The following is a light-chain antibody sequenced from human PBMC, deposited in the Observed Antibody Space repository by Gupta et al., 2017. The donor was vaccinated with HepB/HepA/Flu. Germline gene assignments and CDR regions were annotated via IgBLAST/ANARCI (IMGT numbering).Light chain of an antibody. CDR2: DVN. CDR3: SSYTSTLYV. J-gene: IGLJ1*01. CDR1: TSDLGGYNF. V-gene: IGLV2-14*03. Sequence: QSALTQPASVSGSPGQSITVLCTGTTSDLGGYNFVSWYQQHPGKAPKLIIFDVNNRPSGVSNRFSGSKSGNTASLTISGLQAEDDADYYCSSYTSTLYVFGTGTTVTVL.